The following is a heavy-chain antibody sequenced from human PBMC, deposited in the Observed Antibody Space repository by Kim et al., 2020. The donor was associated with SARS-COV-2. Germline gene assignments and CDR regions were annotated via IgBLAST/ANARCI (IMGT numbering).Heavy chain of an antibody. V-gene: IGHV1-3*01. D-gene: IGHD6-19*01. Sequence: ASVKVSCKASGYTFTSYAMHWVRQAPGQRLEWMGWINAGNGNTKYSQKFQGRVTITRDTSASTAYMELRSLRSEDTAVYYCARLAVAQLRAFDIWGQGTMVTVSS. CDR3: ARLAVAQLRAFDI. CDR2: INAGNGNT. J-gene: IGHJ3*02. CDR1: GYTFTSYA.